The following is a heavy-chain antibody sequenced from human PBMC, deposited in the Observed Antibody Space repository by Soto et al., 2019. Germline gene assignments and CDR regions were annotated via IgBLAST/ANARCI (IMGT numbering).Heavy chain of an antibody. CDR1: GDSVSSNSAA. Sequence: PSQTLSLTCAISGDSVSSNSAAWNWIRQSPSRGLEWLGRTYYRSKWYNDYAVSVKSRITINPDTSKNQFSLQLNSVTPEDTAVYYCARDRRYQLKRGNYFDYWGQGTLVTVSS. D-gene: IGHD2-2*01. CDR2: TYYRSKWYN. V-gene: IGHV6-1*01. J-gene: IGHJ4*02. CDR3: ARDRRYQLKRGNYFDY.